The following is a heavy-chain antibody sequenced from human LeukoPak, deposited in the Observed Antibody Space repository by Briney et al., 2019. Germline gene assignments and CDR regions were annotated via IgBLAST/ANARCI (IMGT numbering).Heavy chain of an antibody. D-gene: IGHD5-12*01. J-gene: IGHJ6*02. V-gene: IGHV3-48*03. CDR2: ISSSGSTI. CDR1: GFTFSSHE. Sequence: GGSLRLSCAASGFTFSSHEMNWVRQAPGKGLEWVSYISSSGSTIYYADSVKGRFTISRDNAKNSLYLQMNSLRAEDTAVYYCATYSGYDGMDVWGQGTTVTVSS. CDR3: ATYSGYDGMDV.